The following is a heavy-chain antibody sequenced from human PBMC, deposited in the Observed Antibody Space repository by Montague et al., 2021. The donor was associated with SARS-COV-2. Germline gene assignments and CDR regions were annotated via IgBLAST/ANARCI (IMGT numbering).Heavy chain of an antibody. V-gene: IGHV4-59*08. CDR2: VYYNGNT. J-gene: IGHJ2*01. D-gene: IGHD3/OR15-3a*01. Sequence: SETLSLTCTVSHFSITSYHWSWVRQPPGKGLEWIGNVYYNGNTYYNSSLKSRVIMSADTSKNQFSLRVTSVTAADTAMYYCARLGLLPYYFDVWGRGALVTVSS. CDR3: ARLGLLPYYFDV. CDR1: HFSITSYH.